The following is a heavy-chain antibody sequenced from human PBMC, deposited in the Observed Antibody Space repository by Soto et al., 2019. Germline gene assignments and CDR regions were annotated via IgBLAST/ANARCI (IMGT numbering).Heavy chain of an antibody. CDR2: MNPNSGNT. J-gene: IGHJ6*02. D-gene: IGHD6-13*01. V-gene: IGHV1-8*01. CDR3: ARLPPPDTPIAAAGTDYYYGMDV. Sequence: QVQLVQSGAEVKKPGASVKVSCKASGYTFTSYDINWVRQATGQGLEWRGWMNPNSGNTAYAQKFQGRVTMTTNTSISTAYMELSSLRSEGMAVYYCARLPPPDTPIAAAGTDYYYGMDVWGQGTTVTVSS. CDR1: GYTFTSYD.